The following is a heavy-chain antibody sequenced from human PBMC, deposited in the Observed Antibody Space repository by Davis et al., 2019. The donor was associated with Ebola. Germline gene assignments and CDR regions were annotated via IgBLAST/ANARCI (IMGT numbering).Heavy chain of an antibody. CDR3: AKIEAYGSGNYFEY. V-gene: IGHV3-48*01. D-gene: IGHD3-10*01. Sequence: GGSLRLSCAASGFTFSSYSMNWVRQAPGKGLEWVSYISSSSSTIYYADSVKGRFTISRDSSTVYLQMNSLRVEDTAVYYCAKIEAYGSGNYFEYWGQGTLVTISS. CDR1: GFTFSSYS. J-gene: IGHJ4*02. CDR2: ISSSSSTI.